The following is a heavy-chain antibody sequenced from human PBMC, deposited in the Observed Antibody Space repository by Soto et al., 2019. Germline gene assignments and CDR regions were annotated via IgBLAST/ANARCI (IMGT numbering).Heavy chain of an antibody. Sequence: QVQLVQSGATQEKPGASVKVSCEAFGYSFDSYAYSWVRQAPGQGLEWMGRIGSGDTNYAQKLQGRGTMTTDTSTNTAYMELRSLRSDDTALYYCARENDPYGFDLWGQGTMVTVSS. CDR1: GYSFDSYA. J-gene: IGHJ3*01. V-gene: IGHV1-18*01. CDR2: IGSGDT. CDR3: ARENDPYGFDL.